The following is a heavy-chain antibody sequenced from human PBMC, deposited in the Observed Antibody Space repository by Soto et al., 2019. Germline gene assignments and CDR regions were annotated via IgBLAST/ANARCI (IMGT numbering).Heavy chain of an antibody. CDR2: VYWDDDK. CDR3: AHTRYSISSFDY. V-gene: IGHV2-5*02. D-gene: IGHD6-6*01. J-gene: IGHJ4*02. Sequence: SGPTLVNPTQTLTLTCTFSGFSLTTDDVGVGWIRQFPGKALDWLAVVYWDDDKRHSPSMKSRLTITKDTSKNQVFLTMSNMDPEDTATYYCAHTRYSISSFDYWGQGTLVTVSS. CDR1: GFSLTTDDVG.